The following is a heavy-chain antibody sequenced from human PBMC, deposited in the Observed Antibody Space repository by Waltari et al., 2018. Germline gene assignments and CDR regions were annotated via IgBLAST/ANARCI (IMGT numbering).Heavy chain of an antibody. V-gene: IGHV3-49*03. Sequence: EVQLVESGGGLVQPGRSLRLSCTASGFNFGDYAMSWFRQAPGKGLEWVGFIRSKAYGGTIEYAASVKGRFTISRDDSKSIAYLQMNSLKTEDTAVYYCTRVTLSGNGLDVWGQGTTVTVSS. CDR2: IRSKAYGGTI. CDR1: GFNFGDYA. CDR3: TRVTLSGNGLDV. J-gene: IGHJ6*02.